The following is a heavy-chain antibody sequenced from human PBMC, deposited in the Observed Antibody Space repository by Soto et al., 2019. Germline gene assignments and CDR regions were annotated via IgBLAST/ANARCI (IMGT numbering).Heavy chain of an antibody. J-gene: IGHJ4*02. CDR1: GFTVSSNY. CDR2: IYSGGST. V-gene: IGHV3-66*01. Sequence: PGGSLRLSCAASGFTVSSNYMSWVRQAPGKGLEWVSVIYSGGSTYYADSVKGRFTISRDNSKNTLYLQMNSLRAEDTAVYYCARDLVSRDYYFDYWGQGTLVTVSS. D-gene: IGHD2-21*02. CDR3: ARDLVSRDYYFDY.